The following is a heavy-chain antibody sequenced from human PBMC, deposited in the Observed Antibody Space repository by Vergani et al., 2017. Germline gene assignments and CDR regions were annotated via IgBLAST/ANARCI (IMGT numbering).Heavy chain of an antibody. CDR1: GVAFSSYA. J-gene: IGHJ5*02. V-gene: IGHV3-30*02. CDR3: AKPAGGNLFDP. Sequence: QVQLVESGGGVVQPGGSLRLSCAASGVAFSSYAMHWVRQAPGKGLEWVAFIRYDASNKYYADSVKGRFTISRDNPKNTLYLQMNSLRAEDTAVYYCAKPAGGNLFDPWGQGTLVTVSS. CDR2: IRYDASNK. D-gene: IGHD2-15*01.